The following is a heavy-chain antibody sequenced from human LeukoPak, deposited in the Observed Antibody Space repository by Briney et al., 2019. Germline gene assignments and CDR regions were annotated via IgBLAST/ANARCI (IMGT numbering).Heavy chain of an antibody. Sequence: GGSLRLSCAASGFTFSSYAMHWVRQAPGKGLEWVAVISYDGSNKYYADSVKGRFTISRDNSKNTLYLQMNSLRAEDTAVYYCARGYCSGGSCYSHFDYWAREPWSPSPQ. V-gene: IGHV3-30-3*01. CDR2: ISYDGSNK. D-gene: IGHD2-15*01. CDR1: GFTFSSYA. J-gene: IGHJ4*02. CDR3: ARGYCSGGSCYSHFDY.